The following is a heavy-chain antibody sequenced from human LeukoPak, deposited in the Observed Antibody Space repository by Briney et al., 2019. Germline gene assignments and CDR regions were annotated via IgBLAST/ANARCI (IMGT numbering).Heavy chain of an antibody. Sequence: PGGSLRLSCAASGFTFSSYAMSWVRQAPGKGLEWVSAISGSGGSTYYADSVKGRSTISRDNSKNTLYLQMNSLRAEDTAVYYCAGGQGIGRPRDYWGQGTLVTVSS. V-gene: IGHV3-23*01. CDR3: AGGQGIGRPRDY. J-gene: IGHJ4*02. CDR1: GFTFSSYA. CDR2: ISGSGGST. D-gene: IGHD1-14*01.